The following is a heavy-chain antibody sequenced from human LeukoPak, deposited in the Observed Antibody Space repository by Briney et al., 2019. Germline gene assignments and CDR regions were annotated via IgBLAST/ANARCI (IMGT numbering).Heavy chain of an antibody. CDR1: GGSISSNIHY. CDR2: IFYGGGT. J-gene: IGHJ4*01. Sequence: PSETLSLTCSVSGGSISSNIHYWAWIRQPPGKGLEWIGSIFYGGGTYYNASVKSRVTMSVDTSKNQFSLKLSCVTAADTAVYYCARDGIEVAGTGYFDYWGHGTLVTVSS. V-gene: IGHV4-39*02. D-gene: IGHD6-13*01. CDR3: ARDGIEVAGTGYFDY.